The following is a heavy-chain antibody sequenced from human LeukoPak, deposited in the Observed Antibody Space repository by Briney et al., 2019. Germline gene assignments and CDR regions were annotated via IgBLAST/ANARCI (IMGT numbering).Heavy chain of an antibody. CDR3: ASTGIAVAGTSDYFDY. J-gene: IGHJ4*02. CDR2: IWYDGSNK. D-gene: IGHD6-19*01. CDR1: GFTFSSYG. Sequence: GRSLRLSCAASGFTFSSYGMHWVRQAPGKGLEWVAVIWYDGSNKYYADSVKGRFTISRDNSKNTLYLQMNSLRAEDTAVYYCASTGIAVAGTSDYFDYWGQGTLVTVSS. V-gene: IGHV3-33*01.